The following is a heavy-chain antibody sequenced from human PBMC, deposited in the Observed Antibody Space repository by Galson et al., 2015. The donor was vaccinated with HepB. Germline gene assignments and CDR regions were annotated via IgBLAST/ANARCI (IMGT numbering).Heavy chain of an antibody. D-gene: IGHD6-13*01. CDR3: AKVSAAADTRFFEY. CDR2: IYAVGTK. Sequence: SLRLSCATTGFTFSNYAMNWVRQAPGKGLEWVSNIYAVGTKSYADSVKGRFTISRDNSNNTLYLQMNSLRFEDTAVYYCAKVSAAADTRFFEYWGPGTLVTVSA. J-gene: IGHJ4*02. V-gene: IGHV3-23*01. CDR1: GFTFSNYA.